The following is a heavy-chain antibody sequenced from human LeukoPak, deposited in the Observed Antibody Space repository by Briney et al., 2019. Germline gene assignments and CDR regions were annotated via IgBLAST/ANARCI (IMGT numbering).Heavy chain of an antibody. CDR1: GGSISSGSFY. CDR2: INHSGST. D-gene: IGHD6-19*01. CDR3: ARVVAGTLMNY. V-gene: IGHV4-39*07. Sequence: PSETLSLTCTVSGGSISSGSFYWSWIRQPPGKGLEWIGEINHSGSTNYNPSLKSRVTISVDTSKNQFSLKLSSVTAADTAVYYCARVVAGTLMNYWGQGTLVTVSS. J-gene: IGHJ4*02.